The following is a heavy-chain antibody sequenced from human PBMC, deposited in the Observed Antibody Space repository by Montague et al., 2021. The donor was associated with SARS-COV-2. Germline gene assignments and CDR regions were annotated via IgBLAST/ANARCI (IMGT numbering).Heavy chain of an antibody. CDR1: GFTLSTYV. J-gene: IGHJ5*01. D-gene: IGHD3-16*02. CDR2: VSGTGATT. Sequence: SLRLSCAASGFTLSTYVMTWVRQAPGKGLEWVSGVSGTGATTYYADSVRGRFTMSRDTSKSTLYLQLNSLTVDDTGLYFCARAGYMSSWFASWGQGTLATVSP. CDR3: ARAGYMSSWFAS. V-gene: IGHV3-23*01.